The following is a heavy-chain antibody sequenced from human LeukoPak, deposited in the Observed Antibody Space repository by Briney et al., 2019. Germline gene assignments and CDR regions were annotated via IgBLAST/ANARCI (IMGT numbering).Heavy chain of an antibody. V-gene: IGHV1-46*01. J-gene: IGHJ4*02. CDR1: GYTFTSYY. Sequence: ASVKVSCKASGYTFTSYYMHWVRQAPGQGLEWMGIINPSGGSTSYAQKFQGRVTMTRDTSMSTVYMELSSLRSEDTAVYYCARGDYYDSSGYLQFDYWGQGTLVTVSS. CDR3: ARGDYYDSSGYLQFDY. D-gene: IGHD3-22*01. CDR2: INPSGGST.